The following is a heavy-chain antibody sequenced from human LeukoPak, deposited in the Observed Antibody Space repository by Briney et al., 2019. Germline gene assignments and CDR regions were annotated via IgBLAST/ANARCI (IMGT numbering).Heavy chain of an antibody. CDR3: ARHPYSGSYHFDY. D-gene: IGHD1-26*01. J-gene: IGHJ4*02. CDR2: INPNNGGT. CDR1: GYIFTGYY. Sequence: ASVKVSCKASGYIFTGYYMHWVRQAPGQGLEWMGWINPNNGGTNSAQKFQGRVTMTRDTSISTAYMELSRLTSDDTAVCYCARHPYSGSYHFDYWGQGTLVTVSS. V-gene: IGHV1-2*02.